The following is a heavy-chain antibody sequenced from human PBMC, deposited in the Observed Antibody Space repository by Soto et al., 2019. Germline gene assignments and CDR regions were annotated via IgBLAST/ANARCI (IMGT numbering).Heavy chain of an antibody. CDR3: ARTGGAARPIYYYYYYYMDV. D-gene: IGHD6-6*01. CDR1: GGSFSGYY. J-gene: IGHJ6*03. CDR2: INHSGST. Sequence: QVQLQQWGAGLLKPSETLSLTCAVYGGSFSGYYWSGIRQPPGKGLEWIGEINHSGSTNYNPSLRSRVTISVDTSKSQFSLKRSSVTAADTTVYYCARTGGAARPIYYYYYYYMDVWGKGTTVTVSS. V-gene: IGHV4-34*01.